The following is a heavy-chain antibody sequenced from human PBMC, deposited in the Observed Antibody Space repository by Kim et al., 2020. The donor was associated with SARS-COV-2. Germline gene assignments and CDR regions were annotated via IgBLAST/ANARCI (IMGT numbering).Heavy chain of an antibody. CDR2: IYYSGST. CDR1: GGSISSYY. Sequence: SETLSLTCTVSGGSISSYYWSWIRQPPGKGLECIGYIYYSGSTNYNPSLKSRVTISVDTSKNQFSLKLSSVTAADTAVYYCARGDQLLSPIDYWGQGTLVTVSS. CDR3: ARGDQLLSPIDY. J-gene: IGHJ4*02. D-gene: IGHD2-2*01. V-gene: IGHV4-59*01.